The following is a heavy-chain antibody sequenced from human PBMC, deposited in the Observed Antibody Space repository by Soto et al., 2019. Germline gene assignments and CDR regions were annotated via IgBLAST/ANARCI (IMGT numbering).Heavy chain of an antibody. V-gene: IGHV3-23*01. CDR1: GFTFSSYA. CDR2: ISGSGGST. D-gene: IGHD3-3*01. J-gene: IGHJ6*03. Sequence: PGGSLRLSRAASGFTFSSYAMSWVRKAPGKGLEWVSAISGSGGSTYYADSVKGRFTISRDNSKNTLYLQMNSLRAEDTAVYYCAKDRGRFLEWLLYDYYYYMDVWGKGTTVTVSS. CDR3: AKDRGRFLEWLLYDYYYYMDV.